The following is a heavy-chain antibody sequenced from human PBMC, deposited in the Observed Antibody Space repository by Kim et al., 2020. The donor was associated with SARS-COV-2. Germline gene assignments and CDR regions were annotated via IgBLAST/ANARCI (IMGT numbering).Heavy chain of an antibody. D-gene: IGHD3-22*01. J-gene: IGHJ4*02. V-gene: IGHV4-31*03. CDR2: IYYSGST. CDR3: ARYDRSQTDDY. CDR1: GGSISSGGYY. Sequence: TLSLTCTVSGGSISSGGYYWSWIRQHPGKGLEWIGYIYYSGSTYYNPSLKSRVTISVDTSKNQFSLKLSSVTAADTAVYYCARYDRSQTDDYWGQGTLVTVSS.